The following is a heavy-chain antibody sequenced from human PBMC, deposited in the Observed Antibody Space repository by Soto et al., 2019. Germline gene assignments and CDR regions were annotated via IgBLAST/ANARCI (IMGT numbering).Heavy chain of an antibody. CDR2: ISWNSGSI. D-gene: IGHD3-10*01. J-gene: IGHJ5*02. Sequence: EVQLVESGGGLVQPGRSRRVSCAASGFTFDDYAMHWVRQAPGKGLEWVPGISWNSGSIGYADSVKGRFTSSRDNAKNSRYLHRNSLRAEDTALYYWAKDDYGSGSYYVDNWFDPWGQGTLVTVSS. CDR1: GFTFDDYA. V-gene: IGHV3-9*01. CDR3: AKDDYGSGSYYVDNWFDP.